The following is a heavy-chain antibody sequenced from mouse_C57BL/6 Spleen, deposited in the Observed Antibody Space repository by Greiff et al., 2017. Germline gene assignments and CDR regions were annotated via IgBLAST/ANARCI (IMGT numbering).Heavy chain of an antibody. CDR1: GYTFTSYW. J-gene: IGHJ3*01. Sequence: VQLQQPGAELVRPGSSVKLSCKASGYTFTSYWMHWVKQRPIQGLEWIGNIDPSDSETHYNQKFKDKATLTVDKSSSTAYMQLSSLTSEDSTVYYGAVVPTHYDYSWCAYWGQGTLVTVSA. D-gene: IGHD2-4*01. CDR3: AVVPTHYDYSWCAY. V-gene: IGHV1-52*01. CDR2: IDPSDSET.